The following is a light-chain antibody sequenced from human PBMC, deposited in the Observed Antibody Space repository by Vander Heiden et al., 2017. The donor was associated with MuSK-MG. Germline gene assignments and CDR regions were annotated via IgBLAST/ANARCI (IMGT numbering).Light chain of an antibody. V-gene: IGKV1-39*01. CDR1: QSVSSL. CDR3: QQSFSSPPT. CDR2: GAS. Sequence: DIQMTQSPSSLSASVGDRVIITCRASQSVSSLFNWYQHKPGTAPKLLIYGASSLQSGVPSRFSGSGSGTEFTLTISSLQPEDFATYYCQQSFSSPPTFGQGTKVDIK. J-gene: IGKJ2*01.